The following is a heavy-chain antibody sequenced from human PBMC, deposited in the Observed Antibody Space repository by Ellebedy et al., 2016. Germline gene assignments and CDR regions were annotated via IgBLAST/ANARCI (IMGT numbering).Heavy chain of an antibody. D-gene: IGHD4-17*01. CDR2: IYHSGST. V-gene: IGHV4-30-2*01. J-gene: IGHJ5*02. CDR3: ASDYGDCWFDP. Sequence: SETLSLTCAVSGGSISSGGYSWSWIRQPPGKGLEWIGYIYHSGSTYYNPSLKSRVTISVDTSKNQFSLKLSSVTAADTAVYYCASDYGDCWFDPWGQGTLVTVSS. CDR1: GGSISSGGYS.